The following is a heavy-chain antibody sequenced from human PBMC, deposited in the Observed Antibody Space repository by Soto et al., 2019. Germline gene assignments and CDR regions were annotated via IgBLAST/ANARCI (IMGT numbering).Heavy chain of an antibody. V-gene: IGHV4-59*01. D-gene: IGHD2-15*01. CDR3: AIGYCSGGSCYPGAFDI. J-gene: IGHJ3*02. CDR2: IYYSGST. CDR1: GGSISSYY. Sequence: SETLSLTCTVSGGSISSYYWSWIRQPPGKGLEWIGYIYYSGSTNYNPSLKSRVTISVDTSKNQFSLKLSSVTAADTAVYYCAIGYCSGGSCYPGAFDIWGQGTMVTVSS.